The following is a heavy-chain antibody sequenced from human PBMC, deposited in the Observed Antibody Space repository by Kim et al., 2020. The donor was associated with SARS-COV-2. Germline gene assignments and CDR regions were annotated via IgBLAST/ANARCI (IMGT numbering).Heavy chain of an antibody. CDR1: GGSFSGYY. V-gene: IGHV4-34*01. CDR3: AREISRGYSYGRGFDY. D-gene: IGHD5-18*01. Sequence: SETLSLTCAVYGGSFSGYYWSWIRQPPGKGLEWIGEINHSGSTNYNPSLKSRVTISVDTSKNQFSLKLSSVTAADTAVYYCAREISRGYSYGRGFDYWGQGTLVTVSS. CDR2: INHSGST. J-gene: IGHJ4*02.